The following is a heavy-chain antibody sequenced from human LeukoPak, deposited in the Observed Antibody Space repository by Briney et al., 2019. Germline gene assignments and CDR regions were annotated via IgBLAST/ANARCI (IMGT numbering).Heavy chain of an antibody. Sequence: SGTLSLTCTVSGGSICSYTWSWLRQPPGKGLEWIGYVSYSGSTIYNTCVKCRVTMSVDTSKNQFYLTLSSVTAADTAVYYCARGKRYFDYWGQGTLVTVSS. CDR1: GGSICSYT. CDR3: ARGKRYFDY. J-gene: IGHJ4*02. V-gene: IGHV4-59*01. CDR2: VSYSGST.